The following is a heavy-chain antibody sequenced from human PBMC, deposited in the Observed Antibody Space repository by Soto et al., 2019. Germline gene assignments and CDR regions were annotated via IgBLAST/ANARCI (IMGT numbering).Heavy chain of an antibody. CDR3: ARGTGDFQYYFDY. CDR2: TYYRSKWYN. J-gene: IGHJ4*02. V-gene: IGHV6-1*01. CDR1: GDSVSSNSAA. Sequence: SQTLSLTCAISGDSVSSNSAAWNWIRQSPSRGLEWLVRTYYRSKWYNDYAVSVKSRITINPDTSKNQFSLQLNSVTPEDTAGDYCARGTGDFQYYFDYWGQGTLVTVSS. D-gene: IGHD7-27*01.